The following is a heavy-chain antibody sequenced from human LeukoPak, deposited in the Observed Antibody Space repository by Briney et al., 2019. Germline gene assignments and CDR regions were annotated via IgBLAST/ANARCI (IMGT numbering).Heavy chain of an antibody. CDR3: AKGYSSAAPGMDV. CDR2: VGGSAEYT. D-gene: IGHD1-26*01. V-gene: IGHV3-23*01. J-gene: IGHJ6*02. Sequence: GGSLRLSCAASGLTFSSYAMTWIRQAPGKGLEWVSSVGGSAEYTYYADSVKGRFTISRDNSRNTLSLQMNSLRAEDTAVYYCAKGYSSAAPGMDVWGQGTTVTVSS. CDR1: GLTFSSYA.